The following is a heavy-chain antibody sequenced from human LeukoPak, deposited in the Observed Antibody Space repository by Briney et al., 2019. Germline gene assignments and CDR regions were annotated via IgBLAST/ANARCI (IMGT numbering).Heavy chain of an antibody. CDR2: IYYSGST. D-gene: IGHD3-10*01. CDR1: GGSVSSGSYY. J-gene: IGHJ5*02. V-gene: IGHV4-61*01. CDR3: SRAVPLRGVLDP. Sequence: SETLSLTCTVSGGSVSSGSYYWSWIRQPPGKGLEWIGYIYYSGSTNYNPSLKSRVTISVDTSKNQFSLKVSSVTAADTAVYYCSRAVPLRGVLDPWGQGTLVTVSS.